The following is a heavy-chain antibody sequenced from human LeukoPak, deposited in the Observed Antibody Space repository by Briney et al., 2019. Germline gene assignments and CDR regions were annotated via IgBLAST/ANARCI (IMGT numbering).Heavy chain of an antibody. D-gene: IGHD3-9*01. CDR2: IYYSGST. V-gene: IGHV4-59*12. J-gene: IGHJ4*02. CDR1: GASIRSYY. Sequence: SETLSLTCTVSGASIRSYYWSWIRQPPGKGLQWIGNIYYSGSTNYNPSLKSRVTISADTSKNQFSLKLSSVTAADTAVYYCARVTYFDWLQFSFDYWGQGTLVTVSS. CDR3: ARVTYFDWLQFSFDY.